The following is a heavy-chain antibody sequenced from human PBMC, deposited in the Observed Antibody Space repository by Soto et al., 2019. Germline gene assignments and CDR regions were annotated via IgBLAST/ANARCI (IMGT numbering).Heavy chain of an antibody. CDR3: ARDSRAAAGNRRYYFDY. Sequence: SETLSLTCAVSGGSIISSSCLILVRHPPGEGLEWIGEIYHTGNTNYNPSLESRVTISVDKSKNQFSLNLNSVTAADTAVYYCARDSRAAAGNRRYYFDYWGQGTLVTVSS. V-gene: IGHV4-4*02. D-gene: IGHD6-13*01. CDR1: GGSIISSSC. J-gene: IGHJ4*02. CDR2: IYHTGNT.